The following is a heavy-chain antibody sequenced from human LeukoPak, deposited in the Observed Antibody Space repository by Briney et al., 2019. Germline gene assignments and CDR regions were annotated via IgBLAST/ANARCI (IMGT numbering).Heavy chain of an antibody. CDR1: GGTFSSYA. Sequence: ASVKVSCKASGGTFSSYAISWVRQAPGQGLEWMGGIIPIFGTANYAQKFQGRVTITADKSTSTAYMELSSLRSEDTAVYYCARVGQQPQYYYYYMDVWGKGTTATVSS. J-gene: IGHJ6*03. CDR2: IIPIFGTA. CDR3: ARVGQQPQYYYYYMDV. D-gene: IGHD6-13*01. V-gene: IGHV1-69*06.